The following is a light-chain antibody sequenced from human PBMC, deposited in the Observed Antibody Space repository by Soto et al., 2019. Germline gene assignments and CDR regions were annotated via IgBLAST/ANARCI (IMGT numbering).Light chain of an antibody. CDR1: HSVNSH. V-gene: IGKV3-15*01. CDR3: QQYKNWPL. J-gene: IGKJ5*01. CDR2: GAS. Sequence: MTQSPATLSVSPGARVTLSCRTSHSVNSHVAWYQQKPGPAPSLLLYGASTRATGIPVRFSGSGFGTEFTLTISSLQSEDFAVDDCQQYKNWPLFGQGTRLEIK.